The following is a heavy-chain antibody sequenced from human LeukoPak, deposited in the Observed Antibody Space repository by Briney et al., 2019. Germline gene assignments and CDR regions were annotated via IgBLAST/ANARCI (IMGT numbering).Heavy chain of an antibody. D-gene: IGHD2-2*01. CDR1: GGSISSSSYY. CDR2: LYCGST. J-gene: IGHJ4*02. Sequence: SETLSLTCSVSGGSISSSSYYWGWIRQPPGEGLEWIGSLYCGSTYYNASLKSRVTISVDTSKNQFSLKVSSVTAADTAVYYCARVKRKYQLLKPLHETPSHYFDYWGQGTLVTVSS. V-gene: IGHV4-39*07. CDR3: ARVKRKYQLLKPLHETPSHYFDY.